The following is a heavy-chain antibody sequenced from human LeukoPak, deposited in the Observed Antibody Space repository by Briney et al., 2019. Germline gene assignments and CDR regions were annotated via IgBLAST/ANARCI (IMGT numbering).Heavy chain of an antibody. CDR3: VLAAAGLNWFDP. J-gene: IGHJ5*02. Sequence: GESLKISCKGSGYTFTGYYMHWVRQAPGQGLEWMGWVNPKSGSTNYAQKFQGRVTMTRDTSISTAYMELSRLRSDDTAVYYCVLAAAGLNWFDPWGQGTLVTVSS. V-gene: IGHV1-2*02. CDR1: GYTFTGYY. CDR2: VNPKSGST. D-gene: IGHD6-13*01.